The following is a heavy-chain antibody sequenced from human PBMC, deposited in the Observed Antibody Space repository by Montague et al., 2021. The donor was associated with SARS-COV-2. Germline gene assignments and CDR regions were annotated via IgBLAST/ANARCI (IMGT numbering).Heavy chain of an antibody. J-gene: IGHJ6*02. CDR2: IDHSGNT. V-gene: IGHV4-39*01. Sequence: RIDHSGNTYDNPSLMSRVTISVDTSKNQFSLKVTSVTAADTAVYYFARQRGSTSNCYYYYYYGWDVWGQGTTVTVSS. D-gene: IGHD1-1*01. CDR3: ARQRGSTSNCYYYYYYGWDV.